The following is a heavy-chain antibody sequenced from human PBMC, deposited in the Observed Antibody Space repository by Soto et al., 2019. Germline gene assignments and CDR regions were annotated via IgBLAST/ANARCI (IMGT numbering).Heavy chain of an antibody. V-gene: IGHV3-23*01. CDR2: ISGSGGST. Sequence: GGSLRLSCAASGFTFSSYAMSWVRQAPGKGLEWVSAISGSGGSTYYADSVKGRFTISRDNSKNTLYLQMNSLRAEDTAVYYCAKDRRYCSSTSCYTAFDYWGQGTLVTVSS. CDR3: AKDRRYCSSTSCYTAFDY. J-gene: IGHJ4*02. CDR1: GFTFSSYA. D-gene: IGHD2-2*02.